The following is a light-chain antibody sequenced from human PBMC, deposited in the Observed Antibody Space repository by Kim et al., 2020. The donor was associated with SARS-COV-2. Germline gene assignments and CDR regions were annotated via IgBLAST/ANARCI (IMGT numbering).Light chain of an antibody. CDR1: QGISSY. Sequence: DIQLTQSPSFLSASVGDRVTITCRASQGISSYLAWYQQKPGKAPKLLIYAASTLQSGVPSRFSGSGSGTEFTLTISSLQPEEFATYYCQQLNSYPRTFGQGTKLEI. CDR2: AAS. J-gene: IGKJ2*01. V-gene: IGKV1-9*01. CDR3: QQLNSYPRT.